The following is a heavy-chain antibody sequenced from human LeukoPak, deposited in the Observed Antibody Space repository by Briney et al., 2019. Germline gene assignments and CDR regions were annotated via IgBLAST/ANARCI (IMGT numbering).Heavy chain of an antibody. J-gene: IGHJ5*02. V-gene: IGHV3-23*01. CDR1: GFTFSSYA. CDR2: ISGSGGST. D-gene: IGHD3-16*01. CDR3: ATPSTKITRWFDP. Sequence: GGSLRLSCAASGFTFSSYAMSWVRQAPGKGLEWVSAISGSGGSTYYADSVKGRFTISRDNSKNTLYLQMNSLTAEDTAVYDCATPSTKITRWFDPWGKGTLVTVSS.